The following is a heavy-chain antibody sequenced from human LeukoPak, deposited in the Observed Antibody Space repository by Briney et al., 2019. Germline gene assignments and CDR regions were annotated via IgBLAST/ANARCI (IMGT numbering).Heavy chain of an antibody. CDR3: AKEGVEYSSSSPPFDY. Sequence: GGSLRLSCAASGFTFSSYAMSWVRQAPGKGLEWLSAISGSGGSTYYADSVKGRFTISRDNSKNTLYLQMNSLRAEDTAVYYCAKEGVEYSSSSPPFDYWGQGTLVTVSS. V-gene: IGHV3-23*01. D-gene: IGHD6-6*01. J-gene: IGHJ4*02. CDR2: ISGSGGST. CDR1: GFTFSSYA.